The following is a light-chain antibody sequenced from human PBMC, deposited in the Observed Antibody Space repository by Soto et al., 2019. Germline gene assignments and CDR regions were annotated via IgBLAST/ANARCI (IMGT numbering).Light chain of an antibody. CDR2: EGN. CDR3: CSFAGSSTYTWV. J-gene: IGLJ3*02. V-gene: IGLV2-23*01. Sequence: QSALTQPASVSGSPGQSITISCTGTSSDVGGYNYVSWYQQYPGKAPRLMIYEGNERPSGVSNRFSGSKSANTASLTISGLQAEDEGDYYCCSFAGSSTYTWVFGGGTKVTVL. CDR1: SSDVGGYNY.